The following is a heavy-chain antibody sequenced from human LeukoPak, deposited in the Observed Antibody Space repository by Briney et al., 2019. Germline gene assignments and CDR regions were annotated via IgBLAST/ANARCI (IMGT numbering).Heavy chain of an antibody. J-gene: IGHJ4*02. D-gene: IGHD5-12*01. CDR3: ARVTYYDSLYYFDY. Sequence: GWSLRLSCSATGFTFSVDTRQGLRRPPGKGQKCVSVISNNGGNIYYADSVKGRFTIHRDNAKNSLSLQMNSLRAEDTALYYCARVTYYDSLYYFDYWGQGTLVTVSS. CDR1: GFTFSVDT. V-gene: IGHV3-64*04. CDR2: ISNNGGNI.